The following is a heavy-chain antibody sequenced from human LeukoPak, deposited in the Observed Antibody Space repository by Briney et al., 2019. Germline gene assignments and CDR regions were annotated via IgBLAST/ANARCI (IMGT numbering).Heavy chain of an antibody. CDR2: IIPILGIA. CDR3: ARDSRYCSSTSCTRDDC. D-gene: IGHD2-2*01. Sequence: GASVKVSCKASGGTFSSYTISWVRQAPGQGLEWMGRIIPILGIANNAQKFQGRVTITADKSTSTAYTELSSLRSEDTAVYYCARDSRYCSSTSCTRDDCWGQGTLVTVSS. V-gene: IGHV1-69*04. CDR1: GGTFSSYT. J-gene: IGHJ4*02.